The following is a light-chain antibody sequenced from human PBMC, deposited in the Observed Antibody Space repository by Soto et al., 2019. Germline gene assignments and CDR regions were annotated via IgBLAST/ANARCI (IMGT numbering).Light chain of an antibody. V-gene: IGKV1-6*01. CDR2: GAS. J-gene: IGKJ1*01. CDR3: LQDYSYPWT. Sequence: AIQMTQSPSSLSASVGDRVTITCRASQGIRDDLGWYQQKPGNAPKLLIYGASSLQSGVPSRFSGSGSGTDFTLPISSLQPEDFATYYCLQDYSYPWTFGQGTKVEIK. CDR1: QGIRDD.